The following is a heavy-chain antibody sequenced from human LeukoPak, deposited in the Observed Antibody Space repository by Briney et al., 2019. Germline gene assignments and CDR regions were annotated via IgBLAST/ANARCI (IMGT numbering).Heavy chain of an antibody. CDR2: IDNYSGDT. CDR1: GYTFTSIG. J-gene: IGHJ6*02. V-gene: IGHV1-18*01. CDR3: ARDYSIRVAASSYGMDV. Sequence: ASVKVSCKGSGYTFTSIGLSWVRQAPGQGLEWMGWIDNYSGDTEYAQNFQGRVTMTTGTTTSTAYMELRSLRSDDTAVYYCARDYSIRVAASSYGMDVWGQGTTVTVSS. D-gene: IGHD6-19*01.